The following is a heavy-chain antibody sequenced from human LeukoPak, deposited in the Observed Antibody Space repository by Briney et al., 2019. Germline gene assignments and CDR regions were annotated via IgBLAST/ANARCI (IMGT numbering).Heavy chain of an antibody. CDR2: ISWNSGSI. J-gene: IGHJ4*02. D-gene: IGHD1-1*01. Sequence: GRSLRLSCVASGFTFDDYAMHWVRQAPGKGLEWVSGISWNSGSIGYADSVKGRFTISRDNAKNSLYLQMNSLRAEDMALYYCAKETGYWGQGTLVTVSS. V-gene: IGHV3-9*03. CDR1: GFTFDDYA. CDR3: AKETGY.